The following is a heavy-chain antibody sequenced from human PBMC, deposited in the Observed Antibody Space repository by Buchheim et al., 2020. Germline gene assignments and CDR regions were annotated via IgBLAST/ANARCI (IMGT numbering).Heavy chain of an antibody. V-gene: IGHV3-33*01. CDR2: IWYDGSNK. Sequence: QVQLVESGGGVVQPGRSLRLSCAASGFTFSSYGMHWVRQAPGKGLEWVAVIWYDGSNKYYADSVKGRFTISRDNSKNTLYLQMNSLRAEDTAVYYCARVSTAMVSYYYYYGMDVWGQGTT. CDR1: GFTFSSYG. D-gene: IGHD5-18*01. J-gene: IGHJ6*02. CDR3: ARVSTAMVSYYYYYGMDV.